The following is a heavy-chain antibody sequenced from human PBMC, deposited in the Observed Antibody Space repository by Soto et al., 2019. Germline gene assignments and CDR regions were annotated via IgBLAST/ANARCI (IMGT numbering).Heavy chain of an antibody. CDR1: GYTFTNYG. CDR2: IGGYKGNT. Sequence: ASVKVSCKASGYTFTNYGVSWVRQAPGQGLEWMGWIGGYKGNTNYAQKLQGRVSMTTDTSTSTAYMELRSLRSDDTAVYYCARDLGQQLFDYWGQGTLVTVSS. CDR3: ARDLGQQLFDY. D-gene: IGHD6-13*01. V-gene: IGHV1-18*01. J-gene: IGHJ4*02.